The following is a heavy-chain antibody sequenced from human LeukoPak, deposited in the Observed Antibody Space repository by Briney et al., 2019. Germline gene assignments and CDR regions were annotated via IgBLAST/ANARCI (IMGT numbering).Heavy chain of an antibody. V-gene: IGHV3-23*01. Sequence: GGSLSLSCGASGFLFGDYWMHWVRQAPGKGLEWVSAISGSGGSTYYADSVKGRFTISRDNSKNTLYLQMNSLRAEDTAVYYCAKIPNDAFDIWGQGTMVTVSS. CDR3: AKIPNDAFDI. CDR2: ISGSGGST. D-gene: IGHD2-21*01. J-gene: IGHJ3*02. CDR1: GFLFGDYW.